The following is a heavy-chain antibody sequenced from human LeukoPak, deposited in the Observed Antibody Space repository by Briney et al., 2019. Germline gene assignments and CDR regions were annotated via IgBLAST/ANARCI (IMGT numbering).Heavy chain of an antibody. CDR3: ARDPSFMIFGVVISTRDNWFDP. J-gene: IGHJ5*02. CDR2: INLNSGGT. CDR1: GYTFTCYY. Sequence: ASVKVSCKASGYTFTCYYMHWVRQAPGQGLEWMGWINLNSGGTNYAQKFQGRVTMTRDTSISTAYMELSRLRSDDTAVYYCARDPSFMIFGVVISTRDNWFDPWGQGTLVTVSS. V-gene: IGHV1-2*02. D-gene: IGHD3-3*01.